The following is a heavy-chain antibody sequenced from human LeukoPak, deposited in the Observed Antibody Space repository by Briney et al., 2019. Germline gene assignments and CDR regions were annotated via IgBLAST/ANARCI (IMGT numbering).Heavy chain of an antibody. CDR3: ARRGCNGGSCYGY. V-gene: IGHV5-51*01. CDR1: GYSFSNDW. Sequence: EESLKISCKGSGYSFSNDWIGWVRQMPGKGLEWMGIIYPGDSDTRYSPSFQGQVTISADKSISTAYLQWSSLEASDTAMYYCARRGCNGGSCYGYWGQGTLVTVSS. J-gene: IGHJ4*02. D-gene: IGHD2-15*01. CDR2: IYPGDSDT.